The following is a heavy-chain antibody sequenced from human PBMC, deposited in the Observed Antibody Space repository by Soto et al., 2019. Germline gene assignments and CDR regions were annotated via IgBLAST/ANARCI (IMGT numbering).Heavy chain of an antibody. Sequence: VQLLESGGGLVQPGGSLRLSCAASEFTFSTYAMSWVRQAPGKGLEWVSTISGSGGNTFYADSVKGRFTISRDNSKNTLYFQMNSLRAEDTAVYYCARASTVTTLFDYWGQGTLVTVSS. CDR1: EFTFSTYA. V-gene: IGHV3-23*01. J-gene: IGHJ4*02. CDR3: ARASTVTTLFDY. CDR2: ISGSGGNT. D-gene: IGHD4-17*01.